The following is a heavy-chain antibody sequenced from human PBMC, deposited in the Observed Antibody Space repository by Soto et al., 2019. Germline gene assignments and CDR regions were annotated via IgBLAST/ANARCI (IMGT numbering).Heavy chain of an antibody. Sequence: GGSLRLSCAASGFTFTRYSMNWVRQAPGKGLEWVSSISSTTNYIYYGDSMKGRFTISRGNAKNSLYLEMNSLRAEDTAVYYCARESEDLPSHSDSWGQGTLVTVSS. CDR3: ARESEDLPSHSDS. CDR2: ISSTTNYI. J-gene: IGHJ4*02. V-gene: IGHV3-21*06. CDR1: GFTFTRYS.